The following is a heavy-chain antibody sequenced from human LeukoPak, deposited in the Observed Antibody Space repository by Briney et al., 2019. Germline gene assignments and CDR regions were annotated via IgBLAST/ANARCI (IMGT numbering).Heavy chain of an antibody. D-gene: IGHD3-22*01. CDR2: TYYSGST. J-gene: IGHJ4*02. Sequence: SETLSLTCTVSGDSISSGDSYWSWIRQHPGKGLEWIGYTYYSGSTYYNPSLKSRVTISVGTSKNQFSLKLSSVTAADTAVYYCARYYYDSSGYYYPTFDYWGQGTLVTVSS. CDR3: ARYYYDSSGYYYPTFDY. V-gene: IGHV4-31*03. CDR1: GDSISSGDSY.